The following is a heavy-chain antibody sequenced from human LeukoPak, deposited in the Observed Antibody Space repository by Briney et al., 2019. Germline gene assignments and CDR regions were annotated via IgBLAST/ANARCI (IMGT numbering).Heavy chain of an antibody. D-gene: IGHD1-26*01. CDR3: ARVAGSYSIRPFDF. Sequence: PGGSLRLSCAASGFTFDNYAMTWVRQAPGKGLEWFSAIRLSDGYTYYADSVQGRFIISRDTSKNTVSLQMNSLTGDDTALYYCARVAGSYSIRPFDFWGQGTVVIVSS. CDR2: IRLSDGYT. CDR1: GFTFDNYA. J-gene: IGHJ4*02. V-gene: IGHV3-23*01.